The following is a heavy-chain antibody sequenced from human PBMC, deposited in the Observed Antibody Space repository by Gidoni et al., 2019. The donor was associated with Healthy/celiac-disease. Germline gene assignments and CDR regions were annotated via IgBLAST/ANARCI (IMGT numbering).Heavy chain of an antibody. J-gene: IGHJ4*02. CDR2: IVVGSGNT. Sequence: QMQLVQSGPEVKKPGTSVKVSCTASGFTFTSPAVQCVRQARGQRLEWIGWIVVGSGNTNYAQNFQERVTITRDMSTSTAYMELSSLRSEDTAVYYCAAEYSGYDSSYWGQGTLVTVSS. D-gene: IGHD5-12*01. CDR3: AAEYSGYDSSY. V-gene: IGHV1-58*01. CDR1: GFTFTSPA.